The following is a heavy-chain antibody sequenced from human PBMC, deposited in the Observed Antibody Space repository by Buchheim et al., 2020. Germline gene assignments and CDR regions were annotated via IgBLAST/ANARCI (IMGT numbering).Heavy chain of an antibody. CDR3: ASSTPYYDSSGPFDY. V-gene: IGHV1-46*01. D-gene: IGHD3-22*01. CDR2: INPSGGST. J-gene: IGHJ4*02. Sequence: QVQLVQSGAEVKKPGASVKVSCKASGYTFTSYYMHWVRQAPGQGLEWMGIINPSGGSTSYAQKFQGRVTMPRDTSTRTVYMELSSLRSEDTAVYYCASSTPYYDSSGPFDYWGQGTL. CDR1: GYTFTSYY.